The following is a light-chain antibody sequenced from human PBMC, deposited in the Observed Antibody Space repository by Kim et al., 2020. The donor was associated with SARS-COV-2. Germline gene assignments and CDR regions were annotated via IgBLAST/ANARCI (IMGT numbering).Light chain of an antibody. CDR2: DAR. CDR3: QYFDGLRS. V-gene: IGKV1-33*01. Sequence: DIQLTQSPSSLSASVGDRVTITCQASGDISNYLTWFQQKPGKAPKGLIHDARVLRAGVPSRFSGSGSGTHFVFTISSLQPEDSATYYCQYFDGLRSFGGGTKVDIK. J-gene: IGKJ4*01. CDR1: GDISNY.